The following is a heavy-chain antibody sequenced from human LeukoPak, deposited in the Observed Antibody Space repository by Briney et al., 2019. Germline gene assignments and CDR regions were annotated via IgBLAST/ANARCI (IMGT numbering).Heavy chain of an antibody. V-gene: IGHV1-69*06. CDR3: ARDRYYGSGSPEGFDAFDI. D-gene: IGHD3-10*01. CDR2: IIPIFGTA. J-gene: IGHJ3*02. CDR1: GGTFSSYA. Sequence: ASVKVSCKASGGTFSSYAIRWVRQAPGQGLEWMGGIIPIFGTANYAQKFQGRVTITADKSTSTAYMELSSLRSEDTAVYYCARDRYYGSGSPEGFDAFDIWGQGTMVTVSS.